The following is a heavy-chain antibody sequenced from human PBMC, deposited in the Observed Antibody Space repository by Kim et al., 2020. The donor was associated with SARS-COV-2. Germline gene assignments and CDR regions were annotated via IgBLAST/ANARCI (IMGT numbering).Heavy chain of an antibody. D-gene: IGHD3-10*01. V-gene: IGHV4-39*07. Sequence: SETLSLTCTVSGGSISSSSYYWGWIRQPPGKGLEWIGSIYYSGSTYYNPSLKSRVTISVDTSKNQFSLKLSSVTAADTAVYYCARDSRGRSGSYSLDYWGQETLVTVSS. CDR2: IYYSGST. CDR3: ARDSRGRSGSYSLDY. CDR1: GGSISSSSYY. J-gene: IGHJ4*02.